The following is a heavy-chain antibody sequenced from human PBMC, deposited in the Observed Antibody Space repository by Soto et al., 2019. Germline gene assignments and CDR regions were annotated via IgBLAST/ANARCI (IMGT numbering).Heavy chain of an antibody. J-gene: IGHJ4*02. D-gene: IGHD3-10*01. CDR2: IFHDGTA. CDR3: ARLVYDTRLNYMYFDF. V-gene: IGHV4-4*02. Sequence: QVKLQESGPGLATPSGTLSLTCAVSGVSLTSGNWWTWVRQSPQRGLEYIGDIFHDGTANYYPSFQTRVSMLVATSRNQFSLKLTSLTAADTAVYFCARLVYDTRLNYMYFDFWGPGTLVTVSS. CDR1: GVSLTSGNW.